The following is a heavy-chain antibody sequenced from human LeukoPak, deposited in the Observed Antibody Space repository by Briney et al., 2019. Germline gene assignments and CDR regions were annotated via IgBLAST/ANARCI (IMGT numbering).Heavy chain of an antibody. CDR1: GFTLSNAW. V-gene: IGHV3-15*01. CDR3: TPSKTGGPAFDI. J-gene: IGHJ3*02. D-gene: IGHD1-14*01. Sequence: GGSLRLSCVASGFTLSNAWMTWVRQAPGKGLEWVGRIKRKIEGMTTDYAAPAKGRFTISRDDSKNTLYLQMDSLKTEDTAFYYRTPSKTGGPAFDIWGQGTMVTISS. CDR2: IKRKIEGMTT.